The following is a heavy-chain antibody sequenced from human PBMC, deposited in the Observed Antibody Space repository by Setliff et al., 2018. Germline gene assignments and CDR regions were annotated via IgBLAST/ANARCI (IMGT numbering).Heavy chain of an antibody. Sequence: PGGSLRLSCAASGFTFSSFWMHWVRQAPGKGLVWVSRIKSDGSSTTYADSVKGRFTISRDNAKNTLYLQMNGLRAEDTAVYYCARDNWGPEYWGRGTLVTVSS. V-gene: IGHV3-74*01. CDR1: GFTFSSFW. CDR3: ARDNWGPEY. CDR2: IKSDGSST. D-gene: IGHD7-27*01. J-gene: IGHJ4*02.